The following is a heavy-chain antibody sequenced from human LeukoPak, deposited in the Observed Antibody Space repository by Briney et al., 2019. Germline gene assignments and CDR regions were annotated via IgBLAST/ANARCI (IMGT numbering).Heavy chain of an antibody. CDR3: VRGRLTTDF. Sequence: GGSLRLSCAAFGFTFNDYWMTWVRQSPGKGLEWVANIKQDGSEKNSVDSVKGRFTISRDNAKNSLYLQMNSLRAEDTAVYYCVRGRLTTDFWGQGTLDTVSS. CDR2: IKQDGSEK. CDR1: GFTFNDYW. D-gene: IGHD1-1*01. V-gene: IGHV3-7*05. J-gene: IGHJ4*02.